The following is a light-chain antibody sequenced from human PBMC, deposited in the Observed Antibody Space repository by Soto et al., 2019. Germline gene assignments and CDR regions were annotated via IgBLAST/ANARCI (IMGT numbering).Light chain of an antibody. CDR3: QSYDNSLSGLWV. V-gene: IGLV1-40*01. J-gene: IGLJ3*02. CDR2: GNS. CDR1: SSNIGAGYD. Sequence: QAVVTQPPSVSGAPGQRVTISCTGSSSNIGAGYDVHWYQQLPGTAPKLLIYGNSNRPSGVPDRFSGSKSGTSASLAITGLQAEDEADYYCQSYDNSLSGLWVFGGGTQLTVL.